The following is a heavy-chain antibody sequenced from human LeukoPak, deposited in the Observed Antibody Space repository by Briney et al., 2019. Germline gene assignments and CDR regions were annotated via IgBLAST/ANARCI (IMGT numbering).Heavy chain of an antibody. Sequence: PSQTLSLTCTVSGGSISSGDYYWSWIRQPPGKGLEWIGYIYYSGSTYYNPSLKSRVTISVDTSKNQFSLKLSSVTAADMAVYYCASTNYDILTGYYHPCYFDYWGQGTLVTVSS. CDR3: ASTNYDILTGYYHPCYFDY. CDR1: GGSISSGDYY. CDR2: IYYSGST. V-gene: IGHV4-30-4*01. D-gene: IGHD3-9*01. J-gene: IGHJ4*02.